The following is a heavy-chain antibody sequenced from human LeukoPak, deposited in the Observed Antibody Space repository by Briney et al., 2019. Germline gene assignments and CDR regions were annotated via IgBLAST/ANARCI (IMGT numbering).Heavy chain of an antibody. J-gene: IGHJ3*02. CDR2: IYYSGST. D-gene: IGHD2-21*01. Sequence: SETQSLICTVSGGSISSSSYYWGWIRQPPGKGLEWIGSIYYSGSTYYNPSLKSRVTTSVDTSKKQFSLKLRSVTAADTAVYYCARSVSWGLLVRDDAFDIWGERSMVTVSS. CDR1: GGSISSSSYY. CDR3: ARSVSWGLLVRDDAFDI. V-gene: IGHV4-39*07.